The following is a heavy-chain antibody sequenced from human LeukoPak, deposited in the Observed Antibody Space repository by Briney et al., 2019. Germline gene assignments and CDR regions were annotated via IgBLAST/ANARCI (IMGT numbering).Heavy chain of an antibody. J-gene: IGHJ6*03. Sequence: SEALSLTCTVSGGSISSSSYYWGWIRQPPGKGLEWIGSIYYGGSTYYNPSLKSRVTISVDTSKNQFSLKLSSVTAADTAVYYCARVPWGNSSYYYYMDVWGKGTAVTVSS. CDR1: GGSISSSSYY. CDR3: ARVPWGNSSYYYYMDV. D-gene: IGHD7-27*01. CDR2: IYYGGST. V-gene: IGHV4-39*07.